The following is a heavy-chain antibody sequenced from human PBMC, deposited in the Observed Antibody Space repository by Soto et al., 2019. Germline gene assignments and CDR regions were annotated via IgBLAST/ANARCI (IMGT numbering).Heavy chain of an antibody. CDR2: IYYSGST. Sequence: SETLSLTCTVSGGSISSYYWSWIRQPPGKGLKWIGYIYYSGSTNYNPSLKNRVTISVDTSNNQFSLNLSSVTAAVTAVYYCARSVGATPAPGAFDIWGQGTMVTVS. D-gene: IGHD1-26*01. CDR1: GGSISSYY. J-gene: IGHJ3*02. CDR3: ARSVGATPAPGAFDI. V-gene: IGHV4-59*08.